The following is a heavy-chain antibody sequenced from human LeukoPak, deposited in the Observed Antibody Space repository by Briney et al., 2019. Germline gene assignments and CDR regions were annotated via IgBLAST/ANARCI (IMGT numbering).Heavy chain of an antibody. CDR3: ARGEWLLYYFDY. D-gene: IGHD3-3*01. CDR2: INPNSGGI. CDR1: GYTFSAYD. J-gene: IGHJ4*02. V-gene: IGHV1-2*06. Sequence: ASVKVSCKASGYTFSAYDMHWVRQAPGQGLEWMGRINPNSGGINYSQKFQGRVTMTRDTSISTAYMELSRLRSDDTAVYYCARGEWLLYYFDYWGQGTLVTVSS.